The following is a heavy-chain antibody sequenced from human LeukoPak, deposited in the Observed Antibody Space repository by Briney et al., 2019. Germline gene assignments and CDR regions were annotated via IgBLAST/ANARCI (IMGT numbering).Heavy chain of an antibody. CDR2: IYHSGST. CDR1: GGSFSGYY. J-gene: IGHJ4*02. CDR3: ARRATVNKYYFDY. V-gene: IGHV4-34*01. Sequence: SETLSLTCAVYGGSFSGYYWSWIRQPPGKGLEWIGSIYHSGSTYYNPSLKSRVTISVDTSKNQFSLKLSSVTAADTAVYYCARRATVNKYYFDYWGQGTLVTVSS. D-gene: IGHD4-17*01.